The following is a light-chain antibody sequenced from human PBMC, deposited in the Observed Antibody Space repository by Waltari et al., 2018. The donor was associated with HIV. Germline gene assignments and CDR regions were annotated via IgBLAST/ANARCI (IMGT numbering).Light chain of an antibody. V-gene: IGLV2-14*03. CDR3: SSYRSSSTLAV. J-gene: IGLJ1*01. CDR2: DVS. CDR1: SSDVAGYNY. Sequence: SALTQPGSVAGSPGQSITISCTGTSSDVAGYNYVSWYQQHPGKAPKLMIYDVSNRPSGVSNRFSGSKSGNTASLTISGLQAEDEADYYCSSYRSSSTLAVFGTGTKVTVL.